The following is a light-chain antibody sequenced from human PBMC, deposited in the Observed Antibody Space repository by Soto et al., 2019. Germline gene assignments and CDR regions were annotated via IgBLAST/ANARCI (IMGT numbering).Light chain of an antibody. Sequence: QSVLTQPPSASGTPGQRVTISCSGSSSNIGSNTVNWYQQLPGTAPKLLIYSHNQRPSEVPDRFSGSKSGTSASLAISGLQSEDEADYYCAAWDDSLNGRVFGTGTKLTVL. CDR1: SSNIGSNT. J-gene: IGLJ1*01. CDR2: SHN. CDR3: AAWDDSLNGRV. V-gene: IGLV1-44*01.